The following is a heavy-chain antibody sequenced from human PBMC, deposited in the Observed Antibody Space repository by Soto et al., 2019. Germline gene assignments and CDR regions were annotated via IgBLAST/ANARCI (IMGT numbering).Heavy chain of an antibody. CDR2: ISAGSGNA. D-gene: IGHD6-13*01. CDR3: ARQKLKSSTWYGSLDS. J-gene: IGHJ4*02. CDR1: GFSFSTHA. V-gene: IGHV3-23*01. Sequence: PGGSLRLSCVASGFSFSTHAMTWVRQAPGKGLEWVSVISAGSGNAYYAESVKGRFTVSRDNSKNTLWPQLDSLRVEDTGLYYCARQKLKSSTWYGSLDSWGQGTLVTVS.